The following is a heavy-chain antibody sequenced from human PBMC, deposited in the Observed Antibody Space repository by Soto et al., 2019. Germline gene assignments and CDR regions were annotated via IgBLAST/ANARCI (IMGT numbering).Heavy chain of an antibody. D-gene: IGHD1-26*01. CDR3: ARDRSYDHGWFDP. CDR1: GFTFSSYG. V-gene: IGHV3-33*01. CDR2: IWYDGSNT. J-gene: IGHJ5*02. Sequence: QVQLVESGGGVVQPGRSLRLSCAASGFTFSSYGMHWVRQAPGKGLEWVAVIWYDGSNTYYADSVKGRFTISRDNSKNTLYLQMTSLRAGDAAVYYCARDRSYDHGWFDPWGQGTLVTVSS.